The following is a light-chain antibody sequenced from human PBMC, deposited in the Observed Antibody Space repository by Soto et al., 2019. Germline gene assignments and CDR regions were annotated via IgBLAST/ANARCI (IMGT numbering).Light chain of an antibody. CDR3: VSCTSSKTYI. CDR2: DVA. V-gene: IGLV2-14*03. CDR1: SSDVGAYNY. J-gene: IGLJ1*01. Sequence: QSVLTQPASLSESPGQSITISCTGTSSDVGAYNYVSWYQQHPGKAPKLLIYDVATRPSGVSNRFSGSKSGSTASLIISRLQTDDDADYYGVSCTSSKTYIFRSRTRVTVL.